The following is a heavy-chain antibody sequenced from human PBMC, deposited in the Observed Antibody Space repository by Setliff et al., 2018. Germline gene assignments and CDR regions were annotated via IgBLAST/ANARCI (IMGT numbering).Heavy chain of an antibody. V-gene: IGHV4-59*08. CDR3: ARLSPYNTGPPFDY. Sequence: PSETLSLTCSVSGDSIFDNYWIWIRQSPGRGLEWIAYISYTGSTNYNPSLKSRVTISLDTSKNHFSLNLRSVTAADTAVYYCARLSPYNTGPPFDYWGQGTLVTVSS. CDR1: GDSIFDNY. J-gene: IGHJ4*02. D-gene: IGHD2-8*02. CDR2: ISYTGST.